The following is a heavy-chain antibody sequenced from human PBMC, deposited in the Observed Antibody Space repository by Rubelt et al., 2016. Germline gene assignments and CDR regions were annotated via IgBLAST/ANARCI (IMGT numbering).Heavy chain of an antibody. CDR1: GGSISSSY. V-gene: IGHV4-59*03. CDR2: IDHSGST. Sequence: QVQLQESGPGLVKPSETLSLTCTVSGGSISSSYWSWIRQPPGKGLEWIGEIDHSGSTSYNPSLESRVTTSVDTSKNQFSRRLSCVTAADTAVYYCAVGRDWFDPWGQGTLVTVSS. J-gene: IGHJ5*02. D-gene: IGHD3-10*01. CDR3: AVGRDWFDP.